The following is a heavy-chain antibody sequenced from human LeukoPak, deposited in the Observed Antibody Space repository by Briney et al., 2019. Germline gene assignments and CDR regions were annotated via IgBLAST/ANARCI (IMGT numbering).Heavy chain of an antibody. D-gene: IGHD3-10*01. CDR3: ARGLKVRGVIRFDP. CDR2: INHSGST. CDR1: GGSFSGYY. Sequence: SETLSLTCAVYGGSFSGYYWSWIRQPPGKGLEWIGEINHSGSTNYNPSLKSRVTISVDTSKNQFSLKLSSVTAADTAVYYCARGLKVRGVIRFDPWGRGTLVTVSS. V-gene: IGHV4-34*01. J-gene: IGHJ5*02.